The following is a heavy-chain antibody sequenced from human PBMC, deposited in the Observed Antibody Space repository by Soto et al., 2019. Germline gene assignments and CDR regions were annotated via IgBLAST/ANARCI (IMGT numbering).Heavy chain of an antibody. Sequence: SLRLSCAASGFTFSSYSMNWVRQAPGKGLEWVSSISSSRSNKYYADSVRGRFTISRDNSSSTMSLQMNSLRVEDTAIYYCARWGCSGSNCNLNQRSFDLWGQGTLVTVSS. CDR3: ARWGCSGSNCNLNQRSFDL. CDR1: GFTFSSYS. V-gene: IGHV3-21*01. J-gene: IGHJ4*02. D-gene: IGHD2-15*01. CDR2: ISSSRSNK.